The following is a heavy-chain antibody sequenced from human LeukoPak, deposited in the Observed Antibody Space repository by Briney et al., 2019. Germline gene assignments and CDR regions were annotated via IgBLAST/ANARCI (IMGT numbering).Heavy chain of an antibody. D-gene: IGHD5-12*01. CDR2: ISYDGSNK. CDR3: AKENLVATILRY. Sequence: PGGSLRLSCAASGFTFSSYGMHWVRQAPGKGLEWVAVISYDGSNKYYADSVKGRFTISRDNSKNTLYLQMNSLRAEDTAVYYCAKENLVATILRYWGQGTLVTVSS. J-gene: IGHJ4*02. V-gene: IGHV3-30*18. CDR1: GFTFSSYG.